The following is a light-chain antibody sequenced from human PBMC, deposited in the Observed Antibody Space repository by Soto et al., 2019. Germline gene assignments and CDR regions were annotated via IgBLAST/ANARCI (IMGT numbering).Light chain of an antibody. Sequence: IVLTQSPGTLSLSPGERATLSCWASQSISGTNFAWYQQKPGQAPRLLIYAAASRPTCIPDRFRGSGSETDFTLTITRLEPEDFAVYFCQHYANSVWTFGQGTKVEIK. J-gene: IGKJ1*01. CDR1: QSISGTN. CDR2: AAA. V-gene: IGKV3-20*01. CDR3: QHYANSVWT.